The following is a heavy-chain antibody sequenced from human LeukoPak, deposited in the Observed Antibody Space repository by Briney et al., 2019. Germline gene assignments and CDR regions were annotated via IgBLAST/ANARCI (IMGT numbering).Heavy chain of an antibody. V-gene: IGHV3-23*01. CDR3: AKDFWDYYDSSGYRPPFDY. CDR1: GFTFSSYA. CDR2: ISGSGGST. J-gene: IGHJ4*02. D-gene: IGHD3-22*01. Sequence: PGGSLRLSCAASGFTFSSYAMSWVRQAPGKGLEWVSAISGSGGSTYYADSVKGRFTISRDNSKNTLHLQMNSLRAEDTAVYYCAKDFWDYYDSSGYRPPFDYWGQGTLVTVSS.